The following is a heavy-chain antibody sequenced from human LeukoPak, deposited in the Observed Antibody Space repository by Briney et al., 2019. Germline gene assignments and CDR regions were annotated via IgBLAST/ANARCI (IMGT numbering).Heavy chain of an antibody. J-gene: IGHJ4*02. CDR1: GVTFSSFA. D-gene: IGHD3-22*01. V-gene: IGHV3-23*01. Sequence: GGSLRLSCAASGVTFSSFAMSWVRQAPGKGLEWVSAVSGSGSSTYYADSVKGRFTISRDNSKNTLYPQMNSLRAEDTAIYYCAKFTGYDSSGYVSFFDYWGQGTLVTVSS. CDR3: AKFTGYDSSGYVSFFDY. CDR2: VSGSGSST.